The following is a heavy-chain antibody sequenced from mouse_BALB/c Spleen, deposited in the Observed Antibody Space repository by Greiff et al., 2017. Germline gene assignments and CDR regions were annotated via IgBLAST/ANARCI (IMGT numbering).Heavy chain of an antibody. CDR3: ARGTYRYPFDY. J-gene: IGHJ2*01. V-gene: IGHV5-17*02. Sequence: EVQLVESGGGLVQPGGSRKLSCAASGFTFSSFGMHWVRQAPEKGLEWVAYISSGSSTIYYADTVKGRFTISRDNPKNTLFLQMTSLRSEDTAMYYCARGTYRYPFDYWGQGTTLTVSS. CDR1: GFTFSSFG. CDR2: ISSGSSTI. D-gene: IGHD2-14*01.